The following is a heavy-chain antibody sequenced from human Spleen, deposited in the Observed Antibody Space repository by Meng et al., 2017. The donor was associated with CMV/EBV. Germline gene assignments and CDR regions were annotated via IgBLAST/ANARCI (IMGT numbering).Heavy chain of an antibody. CDR3: ARLDWVRGVIDY. Sequence: GAEVKKPGEYLKISGKGSAYSFTRYWIGWVRQMPGKGLEWMGIIYPGDSDTRYSTSFQGQVTISADKSISTAYLQWSSLKASDTAMYYCARLDWVRGVIDYWGQGTLVTVSS. CDR2: IYPGDSDT. J-gene: IGHJ4*02. CDR1: AYSFTRYW. D-gene: IGHD3-10*01. V-gene: IGHV5-51*01.